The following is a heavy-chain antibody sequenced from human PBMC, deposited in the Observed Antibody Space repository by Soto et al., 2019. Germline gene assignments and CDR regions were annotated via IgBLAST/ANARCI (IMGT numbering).Heavy chain of an antibody. CDR3: ARGASSGYLNWFDP. CDR1: GGSISSYY. D-gene: IGHD3-22*01. CDR2: IYYSGST. V-gene: IGHV4-59*01. Sequence: PSETLSLTCTVSGGSISSYYWSWIRQPPGKGLEWIGYIYYSGSTNYNPSLKSRVTISVDTSKNQFSLKLSSVTAADTAVYYCARGASSGYLNWFDPWGQGTLVTVSS. J-gene: IGHJ5*02.